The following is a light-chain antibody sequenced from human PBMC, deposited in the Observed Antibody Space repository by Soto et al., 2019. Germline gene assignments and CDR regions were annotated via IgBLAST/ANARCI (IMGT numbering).Light chain of an antibody. Sequence: AIQLTQSPSSLSASIGDRVTITCRASQAISTNLAWYQHKPGTVPKVLIYDASILESGVPSRFSGSGSGTDFTLIISSLQPEDFATYFCQQFRTYPTFGGGTKGEVQ. CDR3: QQFRTYPT. CDR2: DAS. CDR1: QAISTN. V-gene: IGKV1-13*02. J-gene: IGKJ4*01.